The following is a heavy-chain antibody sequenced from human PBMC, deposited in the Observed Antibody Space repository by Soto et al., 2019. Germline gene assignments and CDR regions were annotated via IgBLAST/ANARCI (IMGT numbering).Heavy chain of an antibody. CDR2: VLVAGST. CDR1: GFTFSNYA. Sequence: EVQLLESGGGLVQPGGSLRLSCAASGFTFSNYAMSWVRQAPGKGLEWVSTVLVAGSTHYPDSVKGRFTISRDNSKNTLFLQMNSLTAGDTAVYYCAKATATGGGAFDICGQGTMVTVSS. D-gene: IGHD2-8*02. J-gene: IGHJ3*02. CDR3: AKATATGGGAFDI. V-gene: IGHV3-23*01.